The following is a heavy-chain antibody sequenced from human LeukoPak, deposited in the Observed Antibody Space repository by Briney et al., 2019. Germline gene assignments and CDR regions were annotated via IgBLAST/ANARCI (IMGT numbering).Heavy chain of an antibody. D-gene: IGHD3-10*01. V-gene: IGHV1-24*01. J-gene: IGHJ5*02. Sequence: GASVKVSCKASGYTFTSYYMHWVRQAPGQGLEWMGGFDPEDGETIYAQKFQGRVTMTEDTSTDTAYMELSSLRSEDTAVYYCATVYYGSGSYYTNWFDPWGQGTLVTVSS. CDR1: GYTFTSYY. CDR2: FDPEDGET. CDR3: ATVYYGSGSYYTNWFDP.